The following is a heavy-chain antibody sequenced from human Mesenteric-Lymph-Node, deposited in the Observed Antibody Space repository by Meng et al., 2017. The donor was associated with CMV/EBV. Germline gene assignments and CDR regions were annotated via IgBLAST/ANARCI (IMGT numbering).Heavy chain of an antibody. CDR2: ISGSGGST. CDR3: ASLRRDWGWFDP. V-gene: IGHV3-23*01. J-gene: IGHJ5*02. CDR1: EFTLNDSD. D-gene: IGHD3-16*01. Sequence: GGSLRLSCAASEFTLNDSDMNWVYEPPGTRLEWVSAISGSGGSTYYADSVKGRFTISRDNSKNTLYLQMNSLRAEDTAVYYCASLRRDWGWFDPWGQGTLVTVSS.